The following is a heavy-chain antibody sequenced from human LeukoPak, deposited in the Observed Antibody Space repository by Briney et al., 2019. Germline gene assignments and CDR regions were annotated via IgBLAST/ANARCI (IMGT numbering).Heavy chain of an antibody. J-gene: IGHJ4*02. Sequence: PSETLSLTCAVSGASFSAYYWSWMRQSPGKGLEWIGEISHSGDTIHNPSLKSRVTISVDTSKSQFSLNLNSMTAADTAVYYCVGGHNHIWGMSDFWGQGTQVTVSS. CDR1: GASFSAYY. CDR3: VGGHNHIWGMSDF. D-gene: IGHD3-16*01. CDR2: ISHSGDT. V-gene: IGHV4-34*01.